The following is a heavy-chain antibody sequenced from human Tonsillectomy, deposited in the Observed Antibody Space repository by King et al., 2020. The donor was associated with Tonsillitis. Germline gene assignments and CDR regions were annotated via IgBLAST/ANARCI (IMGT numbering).Heavy chain of an antibody. V-gene: IGHV3-43*02. Sequence: VQLVESGGGVVQPGGSLRLSCAASGFTFDDYAMHWGRQAPGKGLEWVSLISGDGGSKYYADSVKGRFPISRYNSKNSLYLQMNSLRTEDTALYYCAQSRSYYDFWSGSQDYYYMDVWGKGTTVTVSS. CDR1: GFTFDDYA. J-gene: IGHJ6*03. D-gene: IGHD3-3*01. CDR3: AQSRSYYDFWSGSQDYYYMDV. CDR2: ISGDGGSK.